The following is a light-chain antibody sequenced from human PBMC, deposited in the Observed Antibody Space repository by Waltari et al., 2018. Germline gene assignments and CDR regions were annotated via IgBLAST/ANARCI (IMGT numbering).Light chain of an antibody. CDR1: SSDVGGYNH. CDR3: SSFTTIGTLVV. Sequence: QSALTQPASVSGSPGQSITISCTGTSSDVGGYNHVSWYQQQPGKAPKLLILKVTNRPSGSSNPFSGYKAGNTASLTISGLQAEDEGEYYGSSFTTIGTLVVFGGGTKVTVL. CDR2: KVT. V-gene: IGLV2-14*01. J-gene: IGLJ2*01.